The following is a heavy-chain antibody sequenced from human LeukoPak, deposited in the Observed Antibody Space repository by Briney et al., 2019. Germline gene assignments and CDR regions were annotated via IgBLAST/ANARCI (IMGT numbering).Heavy chain of an antibody. D-gene: IGHD3-16*01. V-gene: IGHV3-30*02. Sequence: PGGSLRLSCAASGFTYSDYGMHWVRQAPGRGLEWVAFILNDGTWDYYPDSVKGRLTISRDNSRNTLYLQMNSVRLEDTAIYYCVKGGSISHNWFDSWGQGTLVTVSS. CDR3: VKGGSISHNWFDS. CDR1: GFTYSDYG. J-gene: IGHJ5*01. CDR2: ILNDGTWD.